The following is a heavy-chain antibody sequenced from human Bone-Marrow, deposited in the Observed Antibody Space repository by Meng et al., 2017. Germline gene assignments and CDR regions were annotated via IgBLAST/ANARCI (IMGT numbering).Heavy chain of an antibody. CDR3: AKGVVYYYDSSGYYPDLDY. CDR2: IYYSGST. V-gene: IGHV4-39*07. Sequence: SETLSLTCTVSGGSISSSSYYWGWIRQPPGKGLEWIGSIYYSGSTYYNPSLKSRVTISVDTSKNQFSLKLSSVTAADTAVYYCAKGVVYYYDSSGYYPDLDYWGQGTLVTVSS. CDR1: GGSISSSSYY. D-gene: IGHD3-22*01. J-gene: IGHJ4*02.